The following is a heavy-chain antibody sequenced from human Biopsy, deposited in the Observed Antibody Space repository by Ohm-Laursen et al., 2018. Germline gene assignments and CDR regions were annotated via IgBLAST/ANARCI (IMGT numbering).Heavy chain of an antibody. D-gene: IGHD4/OR15-4a*01. J-gene: IGHJ4*02. CDR3: AQTRNDYGGFYFDY. V-gene: IGHV4-39*01. Sequence: SETLSLTWSVSGDSISSSTYYWGWIRQPPGKGLEWIGTIKNTYFRTALKSLVTMSVDSTKNQFSLKLSSVTAADTGVYYCAQTRNDYGGFYFDYWGRGTLVTVSS. CDR2: IKNT. CDR1: GDSISSSTYY.